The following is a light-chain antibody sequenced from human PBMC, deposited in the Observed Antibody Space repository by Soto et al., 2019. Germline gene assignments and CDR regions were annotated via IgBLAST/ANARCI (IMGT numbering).Light chain of an antibody. V-gene: IGKV1-39*01. J-gene: IGKJ1*01. Sequence: DIQMTQSPSSLSASVGDRVTITCQASQSISSYLNWYQQKPGKAPKLLIYAASSLQSGFPSRFIGSGSGTDFTLTISSLQPEDFATYYCQQSYSTLVTFGQGTKVEIK. CDR1: QSISSY. CDR3: QQSYSTLVT. CDR2: AAS.